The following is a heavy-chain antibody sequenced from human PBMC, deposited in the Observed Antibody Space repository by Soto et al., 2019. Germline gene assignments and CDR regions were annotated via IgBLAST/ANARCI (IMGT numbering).Heavy chain of an antibody. CDR2: IYYSGST. D-gene: IGHD1-26*01. CDR3: ARLGGSYAVPHFDY. Sequence: SETLSLTCTVSGGSISTSSYYWGWIRQPPGEGLEWIGSIYYSGSTYYNPSLKSRVTLSVDTSKNQFSLKLSSVTAADTAVYYCARLGGSYAVPHFDYWGQGTLVTVSS. J-gene: IGHJ4*02. CDR1: GGSISTSSYY. V-gene: IGHV4-39*07.